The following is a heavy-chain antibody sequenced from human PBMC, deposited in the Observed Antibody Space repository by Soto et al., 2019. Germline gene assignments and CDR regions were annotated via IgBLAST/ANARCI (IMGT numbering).Heavy chain of an antibody. CDR2: IYWDDDK. CDR1: GFSLSTTGVA. Sequence: QITLKESGPTLVRPTQTLTLTCTFSGFSLSTTGVAVAWIRQPPGEALEWLALIYWDDDKRYNSSLKSRLTMTRGASGGGGVLGMADREAMETARYCCAHGQRGPRDFWGPGSLVTVSS. D-gene: IGHD5-12*01. CDR3: AHGQRGPRDF. V-gene: IGHV2-5*02. J-gene: IGHJ4*02.